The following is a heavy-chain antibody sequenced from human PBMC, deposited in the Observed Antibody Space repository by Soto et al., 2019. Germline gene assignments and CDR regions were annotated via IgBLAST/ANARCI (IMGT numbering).Heavy chain of an antibody. CDR3: ARASSSTSGAIDY. CDR1: AFTFRNYW. D-gene: IGHD2-2*01. Sequence: EVQLVEYGGGLVQPEVSLRRSCAASAFTFRNYWMSWVRQAPGKGLECVAKIKEDGSEKYYVESVKGRFTISRDNAENSVHLEMNNLTVEDTAMYYCARASSSTSGAIDYWVQGTLVTVSS. V-gene: IGHV3-7*04. J-gene: IGHJ4*02. CDR2: IKEDGSEK.